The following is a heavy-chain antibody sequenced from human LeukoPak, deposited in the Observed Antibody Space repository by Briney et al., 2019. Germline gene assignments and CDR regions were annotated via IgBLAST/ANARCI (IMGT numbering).Heavy chain of an antibody. V-gene: IGHV3-7*01. CDR3: ARETYDFWSGLIDY. J-gene: IGHJ4*02. D-gene: IGHD3-3*01. CDR2: IKQDGSEK. Sequence: GGSLRLSWAASGFTFVSFWMGGVPQAPGKGLEWVANIKQDGSEKYYVDSVKGRFTISRDNAKNSLYLQMNSLRAEDTAVYYCARETYDFWSGLIDYWGQGTLVTVSS. CDR1: GFTFVSFW.